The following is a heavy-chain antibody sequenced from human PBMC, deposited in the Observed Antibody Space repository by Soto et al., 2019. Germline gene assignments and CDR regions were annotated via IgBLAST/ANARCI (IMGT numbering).Heavy chain of an antibody. D-gene: IGHD2-15*01. V-gene: IGHV3-72*01. J-gene: IGHJ4*02. CDR2: IRNKAHSYTT. CDR3: IREGFCTGGNCYSTYLDF. CDR1: GFPFSDHY. Sequence: EVQVVESGGGLVQPGGSLRLSCAAVGFPFSDHYMDWVRQAPGKGLEWVGRIRNKAHSYTTEYAASVRGRFTASRDDSKQSLFRQMNSLKTEDTAVYYWIREGFCTGGNCYSTYLDFWGQGTLVTVSS.